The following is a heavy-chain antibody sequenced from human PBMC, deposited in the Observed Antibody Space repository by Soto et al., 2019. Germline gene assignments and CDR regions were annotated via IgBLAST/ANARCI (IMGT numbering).Heavy chain of an antibody. CDR1: GYTLTELS. CDR3: ATASIVLMVYAPRYGMDV. Sequence: QVQLVQSGAEVKKPGASVKVSCKVSGYTLTELSMHWVRQAPGKGLEWMGGFDPEDGETIYAQKFQGRVTMTEDTSTDTVYMELSSLRSEDTAVYYCATASIVLMVYAPRYGMDVWGQGTTVTVSS. D-gene: IGHD2-8*01. J-gene: IGHJ6*02. V-gene: IGHV1-24*01. CDR2: FDPEDGET.